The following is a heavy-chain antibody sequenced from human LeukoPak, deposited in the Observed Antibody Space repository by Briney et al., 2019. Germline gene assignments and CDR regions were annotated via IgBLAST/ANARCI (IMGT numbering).Heavy chain of an antibody. D-gene: IGHD3-3*01. CDR2: IYYSGTT. J-gene: IGHJ4*02. CDR1: GGSISSGDYL. CDR3: TRAYWIGFHFDS. V-gene: IGHV4-30-4*01. Sequence: SETLSLTCSVSGGSISSGDYLWTWIRQPPGKGLEYIGYIYYSGTTYYNPSLKSRITMSVDMSANQFSLRLTSVSAADTAVYYCTRAYWIGFHFDSWGQGILVSVSS.